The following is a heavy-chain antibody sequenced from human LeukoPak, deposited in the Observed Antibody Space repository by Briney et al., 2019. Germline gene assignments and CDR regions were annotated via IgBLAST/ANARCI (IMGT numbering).Heavy chain of an antibody. V-gene: IGHV3-7*01. CDR3: ARAQLRFLEWSPWGY. J-gene: IGHJ4*02. Sequence: GGSLRLSCTASGFTFSSYWMSWVRQAPGKGLEWVASIKQDGSEKYYVDSMKGRFTISRDNAKNSLYLQMNSLRAEDTAVYYCARAQLRFLEWSPWGYWGQGTLVTVSS. CDR1: GFTFSSYW. D-gene: IGHD3-3*01. CDR2: IKQDGSEK.